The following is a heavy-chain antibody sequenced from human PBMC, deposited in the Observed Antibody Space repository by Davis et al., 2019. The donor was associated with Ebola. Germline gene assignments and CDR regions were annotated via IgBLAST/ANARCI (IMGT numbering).Heavy chain of an antibody. V-gene: IGHV1-46*01. CDR1: GYTFTSYY. D-gene: IGHD2-21*02. CDR3: AREHIVVVTAIQGYYYYGMDV. J-gene: IGHJ6*02. CDR2: INPSGGST. Sequence: ASVKVSCKASGYTFTSYYMHWVRQAPGQGLEWMGIINPSGGSTSYAQKFQGRVTMTRDTSTSTVYMELSSLRSEDTAVYYCAREHIVVVTAIQGYYYYGMDVWGQGTTATVSS.